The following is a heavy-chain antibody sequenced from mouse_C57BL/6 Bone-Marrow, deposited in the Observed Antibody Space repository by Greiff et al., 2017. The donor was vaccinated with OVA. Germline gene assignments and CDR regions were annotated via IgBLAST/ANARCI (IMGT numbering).Heavy chain of an antibody. V-gene: IGHV1-64*01. CDR1: GYTFTSYW. Sequence: QVQLQQPGAELVKPGASVKLSCKASGYTFTSYWMHWVKQRPGQGLEWIGMIHPNSGSTNYNEKFKSKATLTVDKSSSTAYMQRSSLTSEDSAVYYCARWYYGSSPVYFDYWGQGTTRTVSS. CDR3: ARWYYGSSPVYFDY. D-gene: IGHD1-1*01. J-gene: IGHJ2*01. CDR2: IHPNSGST.